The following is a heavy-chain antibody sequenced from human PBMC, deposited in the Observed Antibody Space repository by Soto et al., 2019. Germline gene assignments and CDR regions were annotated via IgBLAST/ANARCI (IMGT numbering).Heavy chain of an antibody. CDR2: IYHSGST. D-gene: IGHD6-13*01. CDR3: ARVGMAAAGMGWCDP. Sequence: QLQLQESGSGLVKPSQTLSLTCAVSGGSISSGGYSWSWIRQPPGKGLECIGYIYHSGSTYYNPSLKSRVTISVDRSKNQFSLKLSSVTAADTAVYYCARVGMAAAGMGWCDPWGQGTLVIGSS. J-gene: IGHJ5*02. V-gene: IGHV4-30-2*01. CDR1: GGSISSGGYS.